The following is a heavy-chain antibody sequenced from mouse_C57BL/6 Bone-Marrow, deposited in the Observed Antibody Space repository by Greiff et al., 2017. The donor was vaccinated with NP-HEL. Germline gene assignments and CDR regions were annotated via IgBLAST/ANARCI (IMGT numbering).Heavy chain of an antibody. D-gene: IGHD2-10*02. CDR3: ARGRVWFDY. V-gene: IGHV1-81*01. Sequence: VMLVESGAELARPGASVKLSCKASGYTFTSYGISWVKQRTGQGLEWIGEIYPRSGNTYYNEKFKGKATLTADKSSSTAYMELRSLTSEDSAVYFCARGRVWFDYWGQGTTLTVSS. J-gene: IGHJ2*01. CDR2: IYPRSGNT. CDR1: GYTFTSYG.